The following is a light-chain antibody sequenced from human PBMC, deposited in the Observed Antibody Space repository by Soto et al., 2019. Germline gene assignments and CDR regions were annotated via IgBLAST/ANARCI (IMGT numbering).Light chain of an antibody. Sequence: GGASQSVSSNLAWYQQKPGQAPRLLIYGASTRATGIPARFSGSGSETDIPLTTDVLQSEDIPAYYCQQYKNCSREIGQGTKVDIK. V-gene: IGKV3-15*01. CDR2: GAS. CDR1: QSVSSN. CDR3: QQYKNCSRE. J-gene: IGKJ1*01.